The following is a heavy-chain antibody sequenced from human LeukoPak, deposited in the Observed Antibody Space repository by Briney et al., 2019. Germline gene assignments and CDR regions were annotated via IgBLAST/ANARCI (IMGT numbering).Heavy chain of an antibody. Sequence: SGGSLRLSCAASGMNFERYAMHWVRQRPGKGLGWVGVISADGKADHADAVKGRFTVSRDNSKDSLSLQMSSLRDEDTALYYCATWAFYHDLDVWGQGTTVIVSS. CDR3: ATWAFYHDLDV. CDR1: GMNFERYA. D-gene: IGHD1-26*01. J-gene: IGHJ6*02. CDR2: ISADGKA. V-gene: IGHV3-43*02.